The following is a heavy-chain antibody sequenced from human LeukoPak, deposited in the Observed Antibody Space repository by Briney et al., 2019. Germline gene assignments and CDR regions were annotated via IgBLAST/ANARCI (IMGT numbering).Heavy chain of an antibody. CDR3: ARDPTLYGDYVYYFDY. J-gene: IGHJ4*02. V-gene: IGHV3-33*01. Sequence: GGSLRLSCAASGFTFSRSGMHWGRQAPGKGLEWVAVTWYDGSNEYYADSVKGRFAISRDNSMNTLYLQMNSLTAEDTAVYYCARDPTLYGDYVYYFDYWGQGTLVTVSS. CDR2: TWYDGSNE. D-gene: IGHD4-17*01. CDR1: GFTFSRSG.